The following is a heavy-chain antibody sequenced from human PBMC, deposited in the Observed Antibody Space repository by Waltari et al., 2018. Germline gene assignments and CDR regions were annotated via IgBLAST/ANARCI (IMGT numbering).Heavy chain of an antibody. D-gene: IGHD3-16*01. CDR3: ARASGVDY. V-gene: IGHV3-23*01. J-gene: IGHJ4*02. CDR1: GFTFSSYV. CDR2: ISDAGGII. Sequence: EVQLLESGGDLVQPGGSLRRPCVASGFTFSSYVRNWVRQAPGKGLEWVSSISDAGGIINYADSVKGRFTISRDNSKNTLYLQMNSLRAEDTAVYYCARASGVDYWGQGTLVTISS.